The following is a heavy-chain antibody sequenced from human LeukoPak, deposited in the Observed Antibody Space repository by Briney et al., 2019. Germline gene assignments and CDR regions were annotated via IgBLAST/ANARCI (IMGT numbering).Heavy chain of an antibody. CDR1: GTSISSYY. V-gene: IGHV4-59*07. CDR3: ARVSGAAAGYSDY. J-gene: IGHJ4*02. Sequence: TSDTLSLTCSVSGTSISSYYWSWIRQPPGKGLEWIAHISNIGSNNCDPSLKSRVTISVDTSKNQFSLKLSSVTAADTAVYYCARVSGAAAGYSDYWGQGTLVTVCS. D-gene: IGHD6-13*01. CDR2: ISNIGSN.